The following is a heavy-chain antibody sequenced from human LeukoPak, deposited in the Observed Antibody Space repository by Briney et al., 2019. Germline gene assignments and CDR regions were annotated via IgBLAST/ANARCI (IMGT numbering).Heavy chain of an antibody. CDR1: GVSINTCCYY. CDR2: KYYSGST. D-gene: IGHD5-18*01. Sequence: SETLSLTCDVSGVSINTCCYYWTWIRQPPGKGLEWIGYKYYSGSTRYNSSLRSRLTISLDTSKNQFSLRLTSVTAADTAVYYCARGRSYGFDFDSRGPGTLVIVSS. CDR3: ARGRSYGFDFDS. J-gene: IGHJ4*02. V-gene: IGHV4-61*01.